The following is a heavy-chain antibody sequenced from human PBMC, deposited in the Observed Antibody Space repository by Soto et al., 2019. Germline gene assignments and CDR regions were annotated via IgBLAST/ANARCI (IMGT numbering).Heavy chain of an antibody. CDR1: GGTFSSYT. CDR3: ATLLFSTNLDYYFDN. Sequence: QVQLVQSGAEVKKPGSSVKVSYKASGGTFSSYTISWVRQAPGQGLEWMGRIIPILGIANYAQKFQGRVTITADKSTCTAYMELSRLRSEDTAVYYCATLLFSTNLDYYFDNWGQGTLVIVSS. D-gene: IGHD2-2*01. CDR2: IIPILGIA. V-gene: IGHV1-69*02. J-gene: IGHJ4*02.